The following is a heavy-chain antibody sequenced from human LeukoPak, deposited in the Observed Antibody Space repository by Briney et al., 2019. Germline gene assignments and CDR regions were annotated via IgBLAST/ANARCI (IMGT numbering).Heavy chain of an antibody. CDR3: ARVAPTVVDY. Sequence: GGSLRLSCVASGFTFSNYWMHWVRHAPGKGLVWVSRINSDGSSTNYADSVKGRFTIFRDNAKNTLYLQMNGLRAEDTAVYYCARVAPTVVDYWGQGTLVTVSS. D-gene: IGHD4-23*01. V-gene: IGHV3-74*01. CDR1: GFTFSNYW. CDR2: INSDGSST. J-gene: IGHJ4*02.